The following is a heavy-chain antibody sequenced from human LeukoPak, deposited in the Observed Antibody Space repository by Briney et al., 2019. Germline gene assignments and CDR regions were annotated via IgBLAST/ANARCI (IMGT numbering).Heavy chain of an antibody. V-gene: IGHV1-18*01. Sequence: ASVKVSCKASGYTFTSYGISGVRQAPGQGREWMGWISAYNGNTNYAQKLQGRVTMTTDTSTSTAYMELRSLRSDDTAVYYCARVPDYYDSSDFDYWGQGTLVTVSS. CDR1: GYTFTSYG. CDR3: ARVPDYYDSSDFDY. D-gene: IGHD3-22*01. J-gene: IGHJ4*02. CDR2: ISAYNGNT.